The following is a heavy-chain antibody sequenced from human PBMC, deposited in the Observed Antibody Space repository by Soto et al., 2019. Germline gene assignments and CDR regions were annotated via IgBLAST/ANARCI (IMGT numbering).Heavy chain of an antibody. CDR1: GYTFTSYG. CDR2: ISAYNGNT. Sequence: ASVKVSCKASGYTFTSYGISWVRQAPGQGLEWMGWISAYNGNTNYAQKLQGRVTMTTDTSTSTAYMELRSLRSDDTAVYYCARPLVPYDYDSSGYSDAFDIWGQGTMVTVSS. D-gene: IGHD3-22*01. V-gene: IGHV1-18*01. CDR3: ARPLVPYDYDSSGYSDAFDI. J-gene: IGHJ3*02.